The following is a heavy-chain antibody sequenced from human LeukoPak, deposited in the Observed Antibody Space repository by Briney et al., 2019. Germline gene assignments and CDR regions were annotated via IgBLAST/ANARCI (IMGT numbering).Heavy chain of an antibody. D-gene: IGHD3-22*01. CDR1: GGTFISYA. CDR3: ARDYYGSGSDSSGYYSHFDY. V-gene: IGHV1-69*13. CDR2: IIPIFGTA. Sequence: ASVKVSCKASGGTFISYAISWVRQAPGQGLEWMGGIIPIFGTANYAQKFQGRVTITADESTSTAYMELSSLRSEDTAVYYCARDYYGSGSDSSGYYSHFDYWGQGTLVTVSS. J-gene: IGHJ4*02.